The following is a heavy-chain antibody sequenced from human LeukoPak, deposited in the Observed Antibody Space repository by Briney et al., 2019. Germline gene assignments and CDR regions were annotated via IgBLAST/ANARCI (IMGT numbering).Heavy chain of an antibody. CDR2: ISTYNGDT. D-gene: IGHD3-9*01. CDR1: GYTFTSYG. Sequence: ASVKVSCKASGYTFTSYGISWVRQAPGQGLEWMGWISTYNGDTDYTQKLQGRVTMTTETSTSTAYMELRSLRSDDTAVYYCARDPGQYYDILTGYYTPYYFDYWGQGTLVTVSS. V-gene: IGHV1-18*01. J-gene: IGHJ4*02. CDR3: ARDPGQYYDILTGYYTPYYFDY.